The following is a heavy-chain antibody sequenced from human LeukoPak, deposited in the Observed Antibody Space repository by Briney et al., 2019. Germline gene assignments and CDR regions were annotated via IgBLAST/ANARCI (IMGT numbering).Heavy chain of an antibody. J-gene: IGHJ5*02. V-gene: IGHV1-69*13. CDR2: IIPIFGTA. CDR1: GGTFSSYA. CDR3: ARRLRWANWFDP. D-gene: IGHD4-23*01. Sequence: SVKVSCKASGGTFSSYAISWVRQAPGQGLEWMGGIIPIFGTANYAQKFQGRVTITADESTSTAYMELSSLRSEDMAVYYCARRLRWANWFDPWGQGTLVTVSS.